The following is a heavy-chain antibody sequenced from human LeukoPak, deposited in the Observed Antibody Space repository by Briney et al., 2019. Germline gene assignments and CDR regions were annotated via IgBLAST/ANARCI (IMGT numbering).Heavy chain of an antibody. CDR2: ISGDGGST. V-gene: IGHV3-43*02. CDR1: GFPCDDYA. CDR3: AKYMGEWGFAY. Sequence: PGGSLGLPRAASGFPCDDYAMHWVRQAPGKGLEWVSLISGDGGSTYYADSVKGRFTISRDNSKNSLYLQMNSLRTEDTALYYCAKYMGEWGFAYWGQGTLVTVSS. D-gene: IGHD1-26*01. J-gene: IGHJ4*02.